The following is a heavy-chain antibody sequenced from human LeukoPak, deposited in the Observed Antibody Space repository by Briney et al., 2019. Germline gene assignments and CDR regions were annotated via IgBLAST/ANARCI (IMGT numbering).Heavy chain of an antibody. D-gene: IGHD3-22*01. V-gene: IGHV3-23*01. CDR2: ISGSGGST. CDR3: AKDGVHYYDSSGYLYYFDY. Sequence: PGGSLRLSCAASGFTFSSYAMSWVSQAPGKGLEWVSAISGSGGSTYYADSVKGRFTISRDNSKNTLYLQMNSLRAEDTAVYYCAKDGVHYYDSSGYLYYFDYWGQGTLVTVSS. J-gene: IGHJ4*02. CDR1: GFTFSSYA.